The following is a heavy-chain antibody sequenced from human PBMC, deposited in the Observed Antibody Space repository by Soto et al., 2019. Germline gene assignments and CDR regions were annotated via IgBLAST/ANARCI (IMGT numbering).Heavy chain of an antibody. Sequence: EVQLLESGGGLVQPGGSLRLSCAASGFTFSSYAMRWVRQAPGKGLEWVSTISGSGGSTYYADSVKGRFTISRDNSKNTLYLQMNSLRAEDMAVYYCARRGSGNYYDYWGQGTLVTVSS. CDR3: ARRGSGNYYDY. D-gene: IGHD1-26*01. V-gene: IGHV3-23*01. J-gene: IGHJ4*02. CDR2: ISGSGGST. CDR1: GFTFSSYA.